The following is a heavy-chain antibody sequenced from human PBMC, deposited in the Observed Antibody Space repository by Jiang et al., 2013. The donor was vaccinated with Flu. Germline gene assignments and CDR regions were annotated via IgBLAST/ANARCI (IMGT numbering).Heavy chain of an antibody. Sequence: CKASGYTFTSYHMHWVRQAPGQGLEWMGIINPRGGSTSYAQKFQGRVTMTRDTSTSTVYMELSSLRSEDTAVYYCARVPASGGYSTPLLSFDYWGQGTLVTVSS. V-gene: IGHV1-46*01. CDR3: ARVPASGGYSTPLLSFDY. CDR2: INPRGGST. CDR1: GYTFTSYH. D-gene: IGHD1-26*01. J-gene: IGHJ4*02.